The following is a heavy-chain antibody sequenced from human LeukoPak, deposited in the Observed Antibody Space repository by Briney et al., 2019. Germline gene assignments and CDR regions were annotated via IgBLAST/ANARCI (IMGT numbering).Heavy chain of an antibody. J-gene: IGHJ5*02. CDR3: ARRLRALWLNFQWFDP. CDR2: INHSGST. D-gene: IGHD3-10*01. V-gene: IGHV4-34*01. CDR1: GGSFSGYY. Sequence: SETLSLTCAVYGGSFSGYYWSWIRQPPGKGLEWIGEINHSGSTNYNPSLKSRVTISVDTSKNQFSLKLSSVTAADTAVYYCARRLRALWLNFQWFDPWGQGTLVTVSS.